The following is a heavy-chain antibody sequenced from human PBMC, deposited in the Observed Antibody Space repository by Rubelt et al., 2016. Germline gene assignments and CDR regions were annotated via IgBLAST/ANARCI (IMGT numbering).Heavy chain of an antibody. D-gene: IGHD6-19*01. J-gene: IGHJ5*02. V-gene: IGHV1-18*01. CDR3: ARDKEWLATRGFQNWFDP. CDR1: GYTFTSYG. CDR2: ISAYNGNT. Sequence: QVQLVQSGAEVKKPGASVKVSCKASGYTFTSYGISWVRQAPGQGLEWMGWISAYNGNTNYAQKLQGRVTMTTDTSTSTAYMELRSLGSDDTALYYCARDKEWLATRGFQNWFDPWGQGTLVTVSS.